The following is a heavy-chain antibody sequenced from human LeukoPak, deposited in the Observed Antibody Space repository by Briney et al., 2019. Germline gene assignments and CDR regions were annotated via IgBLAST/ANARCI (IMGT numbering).Heavy chain of an antibody. Sequence: GGSLRLSCAASGFTVSSNYMSWVRQAPGKGLEWVSVIYSGGSTYYADSVKGRFTISRDNSKNTLYLQMNSLRAEDTAVYYCARDHRVAATIDYWGQGTLVTVPS. CDR2: IYSGGST. D-gene: IGHD1-26*01. CDR3: ARDHRVAATIDY. CDR1: GFTVSSNY. V-gene: IGHV3-66*02. J-gene: IGHJ4*02.